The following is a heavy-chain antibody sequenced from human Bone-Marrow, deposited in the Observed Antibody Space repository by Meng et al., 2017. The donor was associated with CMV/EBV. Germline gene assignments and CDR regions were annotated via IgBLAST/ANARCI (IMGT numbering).Heavy chain of an antibody. CDR3: ARDHFDSNYGSGSYPYYYGMDV. Sequence: GGSLRLSCAASGFTFSSYAMHWVRQAPGKGLEWVAVISYDGSNKYYADSVKGRFTISRDNSKNTLYLQMNSLRAEDTAVYYCARDHFDSNYGSGSYPYYYGMDVWGQGTTVTVSS. CDR1: GFTFSSYA. J-gene: IGHJ6*02. CDR2: ISYDGSNK. D-gene: IGHD3-10*01. V-gene: IGHV3-30-3*01.